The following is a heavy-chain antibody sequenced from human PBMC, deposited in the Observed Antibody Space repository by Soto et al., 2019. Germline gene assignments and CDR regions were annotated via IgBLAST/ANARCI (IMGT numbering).Heavy chain of an antibody. Sequence: GGSLRLSCAASGCTFSSYDMSWVRQPPGKGLEWVSAISGSGGSTYYADSVKGRFTISRDNSKNTLYLQMNSLRAEDTAVYYCAFAYCGGGCYRQPFDYRGQRTLVTVSS. D-gene: IGHD2-21*02. J-gene: IGHJ4*02. V-gene: IGHV3-23*01. CDR2: ISGSGGST. CDR3: AFAYCGGGCYRQPFDY. CDR1: GCTFSSYD.